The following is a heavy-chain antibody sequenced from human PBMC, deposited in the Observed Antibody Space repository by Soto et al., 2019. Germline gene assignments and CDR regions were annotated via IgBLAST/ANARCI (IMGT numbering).Heavy chain of an antibody. CDR2: IIPILGIA. CDR3: ARERPPAAGLDY. D-gene: IGHD2-2*01. Sequence: QVQLVQSGAEVKKPGSSVKVSCKASGGTFSSYTISWVRQAPGQGLEWMGRIIPILGIANDAQKFQGRVTITADKSTRTAYMELSSLRSEDTAVYYCARERPPAAGLDYWGQGTLVTFSS. J-gene: IGHJ4*02. CDR1: GGTFSSYT. V-gene: IGHV1-69*08.